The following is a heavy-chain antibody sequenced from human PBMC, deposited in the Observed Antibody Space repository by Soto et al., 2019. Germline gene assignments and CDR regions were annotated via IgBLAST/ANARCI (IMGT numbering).Heavy chain of an antibody. V-gene: IGHV4-34*01. CDR2: INHSGST. CDR1: GASFSDYY. Sequence: SETLSLTCTVSGASFSDYYWSWIRQPPGKGLEWIGEINHSGSTNYNPSLKSRVTISVHTSKNQFSLKLSSVTAADTAVYYCARARKGSGSDYYYHYGMDVWGKGTTVTVSS. CDR3: ARARKGSGSDYYYHYGMDV. J-gene: IGHJ6*04. D-gene: IGHD3-3*01.